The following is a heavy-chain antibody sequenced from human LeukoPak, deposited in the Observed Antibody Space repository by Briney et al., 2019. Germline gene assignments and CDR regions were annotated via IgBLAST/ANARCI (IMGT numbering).Heavy chain of an antibody. Sequence: SQTLSLTCTVSGGSISNYYWGWIRQPPGKGLEWIGYIYYTGNTDYNPSLESRVSMSADTSKNQFSLKLSSVTAADTAVYYCASDDYGDLVNAFDIWGQGTMVTVSS. CDR2: IYYTGNT. V-gene: IGHV4-59*12. J-gene: IGHJ3*02. CDR3: ASDDYGDLVNAFDI. CDR1: GGSISNYY. D-gene: IGHD4-17*01.